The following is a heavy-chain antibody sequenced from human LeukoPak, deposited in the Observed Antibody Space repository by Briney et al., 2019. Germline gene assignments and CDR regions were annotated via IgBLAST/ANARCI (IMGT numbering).Heavy chain of an antibody. V-gene: IGHV4-59*08. Sequence: SETLSLTCSVSGFTISSYYWSWIRQPPGKGLEWIGYINSSGSTNYNHSLQSRVTISVDMSKNQFSLKLSSVTAADTAMYYCARQSCSSPTCPHRNVFDMWGQGTMVAVSS. J-gene: IGHJ3*02. CDR1: GFTISSYY. CDR3: ARQSCSSPTCPHRNVFDM. CDR2: INSSGST. D-gene: IGHD2-2*01.